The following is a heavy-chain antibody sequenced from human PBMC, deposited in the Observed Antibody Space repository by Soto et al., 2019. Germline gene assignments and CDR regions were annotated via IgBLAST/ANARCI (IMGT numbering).Heavy chain of an antibody. CDR2: IYHSGST. CDR3: ARGLTGGPLVATTFFDY. J-gene: IGHJ4*02. Sequence: QVQLQESGPGLVKPSGTLSLTCAVSGGSISSSNWWSWVRQPPGKGPEWIGEIYHSGSTNYNPSLKSRVTISVDKSKNQFSLKLSSVTAADTAVYYCARGLTGGPLVATTFFDYWGQGTLVTVSS. V-gene: IGHV4-4*02. CDR1: GGSISSSNW. D-gene: IGHD5-12*01.